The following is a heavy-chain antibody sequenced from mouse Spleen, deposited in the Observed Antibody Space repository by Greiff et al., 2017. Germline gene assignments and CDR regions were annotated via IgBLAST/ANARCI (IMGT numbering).Heavy chain of an antibody. V-gene: IGHV1-4*01. J-gene: IGHJ4*01. CDR2: INPSSGYT. D-gene: IGHD4-1*01. CDR3: AREGITGTGAMDY. Sequence: QVQLQQSGAELARPGASVKMSCKASGYTFTSYTMHWVKQRPGQGLEWIGYINPSSGYTKYNQKFKDKATLTADKSSSTAYMQLSSLTSEDSAVYYCAREGITGTGAMDYWGQGTSATVSS. CDR1: GYTFTSYT.